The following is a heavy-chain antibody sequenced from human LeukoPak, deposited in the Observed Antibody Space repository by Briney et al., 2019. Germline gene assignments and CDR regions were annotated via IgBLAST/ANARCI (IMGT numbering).Heavy chain of an antibody. CDR3: ARGYYGESY. CDR1: GFTFSKNW. D-gene: IGHD4-17*01. J-gene: IGHJ4*02. Sequence: GGSLRLSCAASGFTFSKNWMHWVRQVPGKGLVWVSRINTDGSSTGYADSVKGRFNISRDNSKNTLYLQMSSLRAEDTAVYYCARGYYGESYWGQGTLVTVSS. V-gene: IGHV3-74*01. CDR2: INTDGSST.